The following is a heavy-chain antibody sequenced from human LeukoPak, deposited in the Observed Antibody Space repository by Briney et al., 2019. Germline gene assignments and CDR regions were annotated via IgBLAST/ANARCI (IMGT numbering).Heavy chain of an antibody. V-gene: IGHV3-11*01. J-gene: IGHJ4*02. D-gene: IGHD6-13*01. CDR1: GFTFSDYY. CDR2: ISNTGNTL. CDR3: ARDKTITAAGTDFDY. Sequence: GGSLRLSCAASGFTFSDYYMGWIRQAPGKGLEWVSYISNTGNTLYYANSVKGRFTISRDNAKNSLYLQMNSLRAGDTAIYYCARDKTITAAGTDFDYWGQGTLVTVAS.